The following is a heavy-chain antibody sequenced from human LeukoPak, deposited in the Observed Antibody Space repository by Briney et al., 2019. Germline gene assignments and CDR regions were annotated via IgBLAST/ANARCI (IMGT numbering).Heavy chain of an antibody. J-gene: IGHJ6*04. CDR1: GFSFSTYA. Sequence: GGSLRLSCAASGFSFSTYAMTWVRQAPGKGLEWVSAISGSGGSTYYADSVKGRFTISRDNAKNSLYLQMNSLRAEDTAVYYCAELGITMIGGVWGKGTTVTISS. D-gene: IGHD3-10*02. CDR3: AELGITMIGGV. V-gene: IGHV3-23*01. CDR2: ISGSGGST.